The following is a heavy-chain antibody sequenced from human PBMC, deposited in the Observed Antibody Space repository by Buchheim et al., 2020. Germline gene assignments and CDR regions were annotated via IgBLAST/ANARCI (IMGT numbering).Heavy chain of an antibody. Sequence: QVQLQESGPGLVRPSDTLSLTCPPLGCSICCYYWSWIGKPPGKGMEWFGYIYYSGSTNYNPSLKSRVTISVDKTKNQCSMRLSSVTAADTAVYYCARDSSGWGNPFDPWGQGTL. CDR3: ARDSSGWGNPFDP. D-gene: IGHD6-19*01. J-gene: IGHJ5*02. CDR1: GCSICCYY. CDR2: IYYSGST. V-gene: IGHV4-59*01.